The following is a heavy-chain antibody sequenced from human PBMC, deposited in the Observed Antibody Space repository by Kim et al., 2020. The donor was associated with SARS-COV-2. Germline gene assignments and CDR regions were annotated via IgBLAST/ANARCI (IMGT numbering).Heavy chain of an antibody. J-gene: IGHJ4*02. D-gene: IGHD3-16*02. V-gene: IGHV3-33*05. CDR3: ASLIVDDDY. Sequence: GSLRLSCAASGFPFSSYGMQWVRQAPGKGLEGVAVISYDGSNKYYADSVKGRFTISRDNSKNTLYLQMNSLRAEDTAVYYCASLIVDDDYWGQGTLVTVSS. CDR2: ISYDGSNK. CDR1: GFPFSSYG.